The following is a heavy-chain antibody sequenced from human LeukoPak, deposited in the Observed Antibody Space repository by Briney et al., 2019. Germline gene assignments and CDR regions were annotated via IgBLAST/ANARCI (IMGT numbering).Heavy chain of an antibody. CDR2: ISYDAGNK. CDR1: GFTFSNYG. V-gene: IGHV3-30*18. J-gene: IGHJ5*02. Sequence: GGSLRLSCAASGFTFSNYGMHWVRQAPGKGLDWVAVISYDAGNKLYADSVKGRFTISRDNSKNALYLQMNSLRAEDTAVYYCAKPMVRGSNWFDPWGQGTLVTVSS. D-gene: IGHD3-10*01. CDR3: AKPMVRGSNWFDP.